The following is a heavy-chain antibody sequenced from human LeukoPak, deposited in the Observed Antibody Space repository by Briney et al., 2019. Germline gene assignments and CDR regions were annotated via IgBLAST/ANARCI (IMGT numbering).Heavy chain of an antibody. V-gene: IGHV4-30-4*01. CDR2: IQHSGST. D-gene: IGHD3-22*01. J-gene: IGHJ5*02. Sequence: SETLSLTCTVSGDSISSFDYSWSWIRQPPGKGLERIGYIQHSGSTHYNPSLKSRVTIFVDMSKDEFSLNLRSVTAADTALYYCAIGYYDVTGSQGWFDPWGQGTLVSVSS. CDR3: AIGYYDVTGSQGWFDP. CDR1: GDSISSFDYS.